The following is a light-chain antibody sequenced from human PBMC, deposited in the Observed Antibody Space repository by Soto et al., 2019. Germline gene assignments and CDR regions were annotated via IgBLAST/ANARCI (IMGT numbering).Light chain of an antibody. CDR1: SNDVGGYNF. Sequence: QPVLTQPRSVSGSPGQSVTISCTGTSNDVGGYNFVSWYQQHPGKVPKLFIYDVSRRPSGVPDRFSGSKSGNTVSLTISGLQAEDEADYYCSSYAGSYTLVFGGGTKLTVL. CDR2: DVS. J-gene: IGLJ2*01. V-gene: IGLV2-11*01. CDR3: SSYAGSYTLV.